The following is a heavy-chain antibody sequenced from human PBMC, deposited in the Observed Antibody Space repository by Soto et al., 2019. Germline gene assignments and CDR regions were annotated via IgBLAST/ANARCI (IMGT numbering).Heavy chain of an antibody. Sequence: PSETMSLTCIVAGVTISYGGYSWSWIRQSPGKGLEWLGYISHVETTYYNPSFQSRLSLSIDRTRNQFSLSLSFMTAADKAVYYCARGGGYDSFDFWRQGIQVTVSS. CDR2: ISHVETT. J-gene: IGHJ4*02. D-gene: IGHD3-3*01. V-gene: IGHV4-30-2*06. CDR1: GVTISYGGYS. CDR3: ARGGGYDSFDF.